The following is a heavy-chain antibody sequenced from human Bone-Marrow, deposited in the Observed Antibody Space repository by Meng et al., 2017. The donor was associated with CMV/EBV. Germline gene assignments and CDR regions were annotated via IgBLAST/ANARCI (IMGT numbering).Heavy chain of an antibody. CDR3: ARYSSSSWWFDP. CDR2: INPNSGDT. V-gene: IGHV1-2*02. Sequence: SCKASGYSFPGYYIHWVRQAPGQGLEWMGWINPNSGDTDYAQKFQGRVTMTRDTSISTAYMELSRLRSVDTAVYYCARYSSSSWWFDPWGQGTLVTVSS. CDR1: GYSFPGYY. D-gene: IGHD6-6*01. J-gene: IGHJ5*02.